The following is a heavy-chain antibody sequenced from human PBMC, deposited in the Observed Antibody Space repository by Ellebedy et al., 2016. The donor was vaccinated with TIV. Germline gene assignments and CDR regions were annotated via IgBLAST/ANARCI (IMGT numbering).Heavy chain of an antibody. CDR3: VRRRSGWYYFDY. V-gene: IGHV3-74*01. Sequence: GESLKISCAASGFTFSDHWMHWVRQGPGKGLVWVARINSDGRSISYADSVKGRFTISRDNAKNTLYLQMNSLRAEDTAVYYCVRRRSGWYYFDYWGQGTLVTASS. J-gene: IGHJ4*02. CDR1: GFTFSDHW. D-gene: IGHD6-19*01. CDR2: INSDGRSI.